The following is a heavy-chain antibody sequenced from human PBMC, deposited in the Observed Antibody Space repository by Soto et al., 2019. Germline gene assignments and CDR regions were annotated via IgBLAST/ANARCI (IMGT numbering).Heavy chain of an antibody. Sequence: GGSLRLSCAASGFTFSSYPMSWVRQAPGKGLEWVSAISGSGGSTYYADSVKGRFTISRDNSKNTLYLQMNSLRAEDTAVYYCAKGLYCISTSCHPDWFDPWGQGTLVTVSS. J-gene: IGHJ5*02. V-gene: IGHV3-23*01. CDR1: GFTFSSYP. CDR2: ISGSGGST. CDR3: AKGLYCISTSCHPDWFDP. D-gene: IGHD2-2*01.